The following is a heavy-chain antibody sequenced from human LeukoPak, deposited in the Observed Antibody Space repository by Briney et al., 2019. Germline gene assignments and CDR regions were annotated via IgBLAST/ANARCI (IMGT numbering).Heavy chain of an antibody. J-gene: IGHJ4*02. Sequence: GGSLRLSCAGSGFTFSSNWMSWVRQAPGKGLEWVANIKQDGSQKYYVDSVKGRFTISRDNAKKSLYLQMNSLRAEDTAVYYCAGETPDSSGWDWGQGTLVTVSS. CDR3: AGETPDSSGWD. CDR1: GFTFSSNW. CDR2: IKQDGSQK. D-gene: IGHD6-19*01. V-gene: IGHV3-7*01.